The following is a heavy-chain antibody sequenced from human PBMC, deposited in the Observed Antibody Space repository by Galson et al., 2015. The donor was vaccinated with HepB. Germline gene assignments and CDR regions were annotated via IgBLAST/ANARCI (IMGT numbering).Heavy chain of an antibody. CDR1: GFTFSSYS. J-gene: IGHJ4*02. D-gene: IGHD3-22*01. Sequence: SLRLSCAASGFTFSSYSMNWVRQAPGKGLEWVSSISSSSSYIYYADSVKGRFTISRDNAKNSPYLQMNSLRAEDTAVYYCARDQIYDSSGYYYFDYWGQGTLVTVSS. CDR2: ISSSSSYI. CDR3: ARDQIYDSSGYYYFDY. V-gene: IGHV3-21*01.